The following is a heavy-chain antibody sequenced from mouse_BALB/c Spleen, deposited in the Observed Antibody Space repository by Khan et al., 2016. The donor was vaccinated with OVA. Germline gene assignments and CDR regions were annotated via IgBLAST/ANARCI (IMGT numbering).Heavy chain of an antibody. CDR3: ARREDR. CDR2: IWAGGST. V-gene: IGHV2-9*02. J-gene: IGHJ2*01. Sequence: VNVVESGPGLVAPSQSLSITCTVSGFSLTSYGVHWVRQPPGKGLEWLGVIWAGGSTNYNSALMSSLSISKDNSKSQVYLKMNSQQTDDTGMYDCARREDRWGQGTTLTVS. CDR1: GFSLTSYG.